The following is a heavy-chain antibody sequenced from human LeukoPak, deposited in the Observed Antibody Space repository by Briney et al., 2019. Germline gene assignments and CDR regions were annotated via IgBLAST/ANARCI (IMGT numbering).Heavy chain of an antibody. Sequence: GGSLRLSCAASGFTFSSYSMNWVRQAPGKGLEWVSSISSSSSYIYYADSVKGRFTISRDNAKNSLYLQMNSLRAEDTAVYYCARDGRITMVREYDYWGQGTLVTVSS. V-gene: IGHV3-21*01. D-gene: IGHD3-10*01. J-gene: IGHJ4*02. CDR3: ARDGRITMVREYDY. CDR2: ISSSSSYI. CDR1: GFTFSSYS.